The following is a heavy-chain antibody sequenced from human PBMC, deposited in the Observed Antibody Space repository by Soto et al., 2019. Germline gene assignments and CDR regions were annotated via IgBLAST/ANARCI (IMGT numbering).Heavy chain of an antibody. V-gene: IGHV4-38-2*01. Sequence: PSETLSLTCAVSGYSISSGYYWGWIRQPPGKGLEWIGNVYYSGSTNYNPSLKSRVTISVDTSKNQFSLSLKSVTAADTAVYYCASDYSGYSADPEYYGVEVWGQGTTVTVSS. CDR1: GYSISSGYY. J-gene: IGHJ6*02. D-gene: IGHD3-22*01. CDR2: VYYSGST. CDR3: ASDYSGYSADPEYYGVEV.